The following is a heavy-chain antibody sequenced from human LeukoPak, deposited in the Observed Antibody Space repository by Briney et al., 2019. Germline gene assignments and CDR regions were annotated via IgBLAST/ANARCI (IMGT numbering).Heavy chain of an antibody. V-gene: IGHV5-51*01. CDR3: ARVRSGSYLDY. D-gene: IGHD1-26*01. CDR1: GYSFTSYW. CDR2: VSPGDSGT. Sequence: GESLKISCKGSGYSFTSYWIGWVRQMPGKGLEWMGIVSPGDSGTRYSPSFLGQVTISADKSISTAYLQWGGLKASDTAMYYCARVRSGSYLDYWGQGTLVTVSS. J-gene: IGHJ4*02.